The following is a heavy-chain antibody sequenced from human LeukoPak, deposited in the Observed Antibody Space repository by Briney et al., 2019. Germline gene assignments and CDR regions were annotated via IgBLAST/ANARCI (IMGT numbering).Heavy chain of an antibody. V-gene: IGHV1-2*02. CDR2: INPNSGGT. CDR3: ARALYGSGSPNDY. D-gene: IGHD3-10*01. CDR1: GYTFTGYY. J-gene: IGHJ4*02. Sequence: GAPVKVSCKASGYTFTGYYMHWVRQAPGQGLEWMGWINPNSGGTNYAQKFQGRVTMTRDTSISTAYMELSRLRSDDTAVYYCARALYGSGSPNDYWGQGTLVTVSS.